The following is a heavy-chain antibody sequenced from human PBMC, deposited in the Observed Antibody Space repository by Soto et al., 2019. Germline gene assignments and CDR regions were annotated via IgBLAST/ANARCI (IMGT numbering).Heavy chain of an antibody. V-gene: IGHV4-31*03. D-gene: IGHD3-10*01. CDR1: GGAISSGDYY. CDR2: IYYSGST. J-gene: IGHJ6*02. CDR3: ARDVPPGRGSPNFYYYGLDV. Sequence: QVQLQESGPGLVKPSQTLSLTCTVSGGAISSGDYYWSWIRQHPGKGLEWIGYIYYSGSTYYNPPRKSRVTISVDTSKNQFSLKLSSVTAADTAVYYCARDVPPGRGSPNFYYYGLDVWGQGATGTVSS.